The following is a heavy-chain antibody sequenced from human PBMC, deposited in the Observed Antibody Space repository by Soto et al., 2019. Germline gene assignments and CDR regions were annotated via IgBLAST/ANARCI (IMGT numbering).Heavy chain of an antibody. D-gene: IGHD2-15*01. J-gene: IGHJ5*02. Sequence: PGESLKISCKGSGHSFTSYWIGWVRQMPGKGLEWMGIIYPGDSDTRYSPSFQGQVTISADKSISTAYLQWSSLKASDTAMYYCARHAPGCSGGSCYSAWFDPWGQGTLVTVSS. V-gene: IGHV5-51*01. CDR1: GHSFTSYW. CDR3: ARHAPGCSGGSCYSAWFDP. CDR2: IYPGDSDT.